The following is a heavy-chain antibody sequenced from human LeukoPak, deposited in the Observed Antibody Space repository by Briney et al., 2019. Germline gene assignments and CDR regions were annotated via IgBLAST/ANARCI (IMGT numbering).Heavy chain of an antibody. D-gene: IGHD3-10*01. Sequence: SETLSLTCAVYGGSFSGYYWSWIRQPPGKGLEWIGEINHSGSTNYNPSLKSRVTISVDTSKNQFSLKLSSVTAADTAVYYCARMPKRFGESSIGAFDIWGQGTMVTVSS. V-gene: IGHV4-34*01. CDR3: ARMPKRFGESSIGAFDI. J-gene: IGHJ3*02. CDR2: INHSGST. CDR1: GGSFSGYY.